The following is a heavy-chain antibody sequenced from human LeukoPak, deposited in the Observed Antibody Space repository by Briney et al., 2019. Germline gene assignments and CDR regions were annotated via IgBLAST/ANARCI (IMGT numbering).Heavy chain of an antibody. CDR1: GFTFDDYA. V-gene: IGHV3-9*01. CDR2: ISWNSGCI. J-gene: IGHJ3*02. D-gene: IGHD5-18*01. CDR3: AKAMELWTNDAFDI. Sequence: GGSLRLSCAASGFTFDDYAMHWVRQAPGKGLEWVSGISWNSGCIGYADSVKGRFTISRDNAKNSLYLQMNSLRAEDTALYYCAKAMELWTNDAFDIWGQGTMVTVSS.